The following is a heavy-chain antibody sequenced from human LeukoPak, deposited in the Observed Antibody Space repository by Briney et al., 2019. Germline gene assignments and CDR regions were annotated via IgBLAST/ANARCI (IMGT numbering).Heavy chain of an antibody. CDR1: GYTFTNYS. CDR2: IYPDDSDT. Sequence: GESLKILCKTSGYTFTNYSIGWVRQMPGKGLEWMGIIYPDDSDTRYSPSFKGHVTISADKYISTAYLQWSSLKASDTDIYYCAVDLAAVHAYWGQGTLVTVSS. V-gene: IGHV5-51*01. CDR3: AVDLAAVHAY. J-gene: IGHJ4*02. D-gene: IGHD2-15*01.